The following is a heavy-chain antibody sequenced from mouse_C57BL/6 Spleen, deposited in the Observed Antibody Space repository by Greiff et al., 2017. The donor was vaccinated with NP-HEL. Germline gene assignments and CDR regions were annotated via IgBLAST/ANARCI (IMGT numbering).Heavy chain of an antibody. D-gene: IGHD1-1*01. CDR2: IWRGGST. CDR3: AKTYGSSYEGYFDV. J-gene: IGHJ1*03. Sequence: QVQLQQSGPGLVQPSQSLSITCTVSGFSLTSYGVHWVRQSPGKGLEWLGVIWRGGSTDYNAAFMSRLSITKDNSKSQVFFKMNSLQADDTAIYYCAKTYGSSYEGYFDVWGTGTTVTVSS. CDR1: GFSLTSYG. V-gene: IGHV2-5*01.